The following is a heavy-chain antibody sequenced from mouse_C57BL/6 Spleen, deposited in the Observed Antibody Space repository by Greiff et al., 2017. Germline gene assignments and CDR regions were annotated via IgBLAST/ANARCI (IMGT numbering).Heavy chain of an antibody. CDR3: ASRTAQALFAY. J-gene: IGHJ3*01. CDR2: IWGVGST. D-gene: IGHD3-2*02. CDR1: GFSLTSYG. Sequence: QVQLQQSGPGLVAPSQSLSITCTVSGFSLTSYGVDWVRQSPGKGLEWLGVIWGVGSTNYNSALKSRLSISKDNSKSQVFVKMNSLQTDDTAMYYCASRTAQALFAYWGQGTLVTVSA. V-gene: IGHV2-6*01.